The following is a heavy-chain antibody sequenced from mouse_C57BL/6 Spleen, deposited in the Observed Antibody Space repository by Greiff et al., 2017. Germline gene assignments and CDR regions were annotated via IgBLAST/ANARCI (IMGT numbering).Heavy chain of an antibody. D-gene: IGHD4-1*01. CDR3: ARKNWGSYAMGC. CDR1: GYTFTSYW. J-gene: IGHJ4*01. Sequence: QVQLQQPGAELVMPGASVKLSCKASGYTFTSYWMHWVKQRPGQGLEWIGEIDPSDSYTNYNQKFKGKSTLTVDKSSSTAYMQLSSLTSEDSAVYYCARKNWGSYAMGCWGQGTSVTVSS. CDR2: IDPSDSYT. V-gene: IGHV1-69*01.